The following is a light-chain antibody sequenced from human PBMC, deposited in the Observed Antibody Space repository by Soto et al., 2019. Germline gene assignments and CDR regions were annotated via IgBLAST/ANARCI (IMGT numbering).Light chain of an antibody. CDR3: QQANSFPWT. Sequence: DIQMTQSPSSVSASVGDRVTITCRASQDFSAWLAWFQQKPGKAPNLLIYAASILQSGVPSRFSGSGSGTDFTLTITYLQPEDFATYYCQQANSFPWTFGQGTKVEL. CDR2: AAS. CDR1: QDFSAW. J-gene: IGKJ1*01. V-gene: IGKV1D-12*01.